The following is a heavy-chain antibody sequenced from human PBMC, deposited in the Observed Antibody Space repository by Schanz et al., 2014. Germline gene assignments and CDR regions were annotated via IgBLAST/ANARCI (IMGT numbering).Heavy chain of an antibody. J-gene: IGHJ4*02. CDR2: TYLGGNT. Sequence: VQLVESGGGVVQPGRSLRLSCAASGFTFSNYWMSWVRQAPGKGLEPVSVTYLGGNTDYADSVKGRFTISRDDSKNTIHLQMNSLRSEDTAIYFCARDQASTHWGQGTPVTVSS. CDR3: ARDQASTH. V-gene: IGHV3-66*01. CDR1: GFTFSNYW.